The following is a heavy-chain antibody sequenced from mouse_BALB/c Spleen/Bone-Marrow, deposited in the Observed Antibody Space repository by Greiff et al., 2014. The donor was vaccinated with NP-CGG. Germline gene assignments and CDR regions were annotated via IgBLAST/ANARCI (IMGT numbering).Heavy chain of an antibody. Sequence: LQQSGAERVKPGTSVTLSCKASGYNFTSYWVNWVKLRPGQGLEWIGDIYPVSASTNYNEKFRSKATLTVDTSSSTAYMQLSNLASDDSALYYCASGVYYAMDYWGQGTSVTVSS. CDR2: IYPVSAST. CDR3: ASGVYYAMDY. CDR1: GYNFTSYW. J-gene: IGHJ4*01. V-gene: IGHV1-55*01.